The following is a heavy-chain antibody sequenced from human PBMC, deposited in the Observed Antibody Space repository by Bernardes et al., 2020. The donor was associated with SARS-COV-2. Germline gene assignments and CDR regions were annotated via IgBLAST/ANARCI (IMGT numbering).Heavy chain of an antibody. CDR2: ISGSGGST. CDR3: AKLSPNSVLRYFDWSDYGMDV. J-gene: IGHJ6*02. V-gene: IGHV3-23*01. D-gene: IGHD3-9*01. Sequence: GGSLRLSCAASGFTFSSYAMSWVRQAPGKGLEWVSAISGSGGSTYYADSVKGRFTISRDNSKNTLYLQMNSLRAEDTAVYYCAKLSPNSVLRYFDWSDYGMDVWGQGTTVTVSS. CDR1: GFTFSSYA.